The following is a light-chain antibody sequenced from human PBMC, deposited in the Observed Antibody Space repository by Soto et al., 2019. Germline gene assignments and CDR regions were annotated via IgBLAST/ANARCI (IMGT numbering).Light chain of an antibody. CDR3: QQYNSYSWT. CDR2: KAS. V-gene: IGKV1-5*03. Sequence: EIQMTPSPSSLSASVGDRVTITCLASQDINKNLIWYQQKPGKAPKLLIYKASGLESGVPSRFSGSGSGTEFTLTISSLQPDDFATYYCQQYNSYSWTFGQGTKVDI. CDR1: QDINKN. J-gene: IGKJ1*01.